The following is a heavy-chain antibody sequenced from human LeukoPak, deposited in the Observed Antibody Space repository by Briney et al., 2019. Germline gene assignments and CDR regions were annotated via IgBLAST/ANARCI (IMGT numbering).Heavy chain of an antibody. CDR2: IKGSGSFT. D-gene: IGHD4-17*01. V-gene: IGHV3-23*01. CDR1: GFTFSNYA. CDR3: ARDPNGDYIGAFDF. Sequence: GGSLRLSCAGSGFTFSNYALIWVRQAPGRGLEWVSAIKGSGSFTKYADSVTGRFTISRDNSKNMLCLQMSSLTADDTAIYYCARDPNGDYIGAFDFGGQGTMVTVSS. J-gene: IGHJ3*01.